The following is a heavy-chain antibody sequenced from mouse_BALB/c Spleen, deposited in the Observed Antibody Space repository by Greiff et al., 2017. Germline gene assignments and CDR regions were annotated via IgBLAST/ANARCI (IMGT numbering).Heavy chain of an antibody. CDR1: GFAFSSYD. V-gene: IGHV5-12-1*01. Sequence: EVKLVESGGGLVKPGGSLKLSCAASGFAFSSYDMSWVRQTPEKRLEWVAYISSGGGSTYYPDTVKGRFTISRDNAKNTLYLQMSSLKSEDTAMYYCARQGRDWYFDVWGAGTTVTVSS. CDR3: ARQGRDWYFDV. J-gene: IGHJ1*01. CDR2: ISSGGGST.